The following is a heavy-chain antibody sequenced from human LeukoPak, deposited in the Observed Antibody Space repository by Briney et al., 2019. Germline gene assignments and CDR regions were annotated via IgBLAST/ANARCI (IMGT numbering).Heavy chain of an antibody. V-gene: IGHV3-30*02. CDR1: GFTFSSYG. CDR2: IRYDGSNE. Sequence: GGSLRLSCAASGFTFSSYGMHWVRQAPGKGLEWVSFIRYDGSNEYYADSVRGRFTISRDNSKNTLYLQMNSLRAEDTAVYYCVRESIVVVTAYDYWGQGTLVTVSS. D-gene: IGHD2-21*02. CDR3: VRESIVVVTAYDY. J-gene: IGHJ4*02.